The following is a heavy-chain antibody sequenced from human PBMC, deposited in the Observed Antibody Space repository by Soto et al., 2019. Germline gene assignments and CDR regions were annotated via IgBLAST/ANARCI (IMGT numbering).Heavy chain of an antibody. CDR2: IIPMLSMS. CDR1: GDTFSSYT. D-gene: IGHD3-10*01. J-gene: IGHJ4*02. CDR3: ARSYGSGRRAFDS. Sequence: QVHLVQSGVEVKKPGSSVKVSCKASGDTFSSYTINWVRQAPGQGLEWMGRIIPMLSMSNYALKFQGRVTMTADRSTNTAYMELSSLRSEDTATYYCARSYGSGRRAFDSWGQGALVTVSS. V-gene: IGHV1-69*02.